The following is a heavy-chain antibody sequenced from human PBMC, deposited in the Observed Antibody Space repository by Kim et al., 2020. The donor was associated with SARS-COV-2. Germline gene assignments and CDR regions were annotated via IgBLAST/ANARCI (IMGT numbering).Heavy chain of an antibody. Sequence: GGSLRLSCAASGFTFSSYAMFWVRQAPGKGLEWVAAISYDGSSKYYADSVKGRFTISRDNSKNTLSLQMNSLRADDTAVYYCARGKGPVQVWTNSLDYWGQGTLVTVSS. CDR3: ARGKGPVQVWTNSLDY. D-gene: IGHD2-8*01. CDR2: ISYDGSSK. CDR1: GFTFSSYA. J-gene: IGHJ4*02. V-gene: IGHV3-30-3*01.